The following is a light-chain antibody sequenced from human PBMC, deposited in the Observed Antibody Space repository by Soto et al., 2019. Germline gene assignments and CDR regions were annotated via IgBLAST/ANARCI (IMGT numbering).Light chain of an antibody. V-gene: IGKV3-20*01. CDR2: GAS. Sequence: EIVLTQSPGTLSLSPGERATLSCRASQSVSRSYLAWYQQKPGQAPRLLIYGASSRATGIPDRFSGSGSGADFTLTISRLEPEDFVVYYCQQYDSSPLPFGQGTKVEIK. J-gene: IGKJ1*01. CDR1: QSVSRSY. CDR3: QQYDSSPLP.